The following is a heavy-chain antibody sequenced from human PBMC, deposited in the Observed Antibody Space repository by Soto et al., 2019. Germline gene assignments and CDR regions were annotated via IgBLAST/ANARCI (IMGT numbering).Heavy chain of an antibody. CDR2: INSYGSST. Sequence: PGGSLRLSCAASGFTFSRYWMHWVRQAPGKGLVWVSRINSYGSSTDYADSVKGRFTISRDNAKNTLYLQMNSLRVEDTAVYYCARGLIGDLNDAFDIWGQGTMVTVSS. J-gene: IGHJ3*02. V-gene: IGHV3-74*01. D-gene: IGHD3-22*01. CDR1: GFTFSRYW. CDR3: ARGLIGDLNDAFDI.